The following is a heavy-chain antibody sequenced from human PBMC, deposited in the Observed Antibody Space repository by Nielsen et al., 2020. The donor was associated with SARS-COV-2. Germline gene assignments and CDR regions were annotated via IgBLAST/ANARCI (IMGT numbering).Heavy chain of an antibody. CDR2: IYYSGST. J-gene: IGHJ4*02. D-gene: IGHD3-10*01. V-gene: IGHV4-31*03. Sequence: SETLSLTCTVSGGSISSGGYYWSWIRQHPGKGLEWIGYIYYSGSTYYNPSLKSRVTISVDTSKNQFSLKLSSVTAADTAVFYCARWFMGGGFDYWGQGSLVTVSS. CDR1: GGSISSGGYY. CDR3: ARWFMGGGFDY.